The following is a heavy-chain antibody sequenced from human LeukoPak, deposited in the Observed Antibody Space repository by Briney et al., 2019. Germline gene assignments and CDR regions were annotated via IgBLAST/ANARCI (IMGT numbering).Heavy chain of an antibody. J-gene: IGHJ3*01. V-gene: IGHV3-64*01. Sequence: QSGGSLRLSCAASGFTFSSYAMHWVRQAPGKGLEYVSAISSNGGSTYYANSVKGRFTISRDNSKNTLYLQMGSLRAEDTSVYYCVAGDWGARDSFDLWGRGTVVTVSS. CDR1: GFTFSSYA. CDR2: ISSNGGST. D-gene: IGHD2-21*02. CDR3: VAGDWGARDSFDL.